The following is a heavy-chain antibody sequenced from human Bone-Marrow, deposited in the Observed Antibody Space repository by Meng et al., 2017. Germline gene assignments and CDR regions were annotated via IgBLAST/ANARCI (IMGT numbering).Heavy chain of an antibody. CDR1: GGSFSGYY. J-gene: IGHJ4*02. CDR3: ARGSWLQLWLQDY. CDR2: INHSGST. Sequence: QVQLQQWGAGLLKPSEPLSLTCAVYGGSFSGYYWSWIRQPPGKGLEWIGEINHSGSTNYNPSLKSRVTISVDTSKNQFSLKLSSVTAADTAVYYCARGSWLQLWLQDYWGQGTLVTVSS. V-gene: IGHV4-34*01. D-gene: IGHD5-18*01.